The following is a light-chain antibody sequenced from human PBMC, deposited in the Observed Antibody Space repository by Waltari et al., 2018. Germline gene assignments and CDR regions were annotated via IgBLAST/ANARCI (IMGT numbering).Light chain of an antibody. CDR1: SRAVGASQD. Sequence: QSALTQPRSVSGSPGQSVTISCTGTSRAVGASQDVSWFHQHPGGAPKLLIFDVTERPSGVPDRFSGSKSANTASLTISGLQPDDEADYYCCSYAGTYTYVFGPGTSVTVL. J-gene: IGLJ1*01. CDR2: DVT. CDR3: CSYAGTYTYV. V-gene: IGLV2-11*01.